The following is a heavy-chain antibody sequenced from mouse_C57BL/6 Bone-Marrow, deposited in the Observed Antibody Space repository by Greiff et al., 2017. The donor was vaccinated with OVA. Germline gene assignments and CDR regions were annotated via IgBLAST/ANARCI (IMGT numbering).Heavy chain of an antibody. CDR1: GYTFTSYW. V-gene: IGHV1-52*01. CDR3: AIGDWFYAMDY. CDR2: IDPSDSET. D-gene: IGHD2-2*01. Sequence: QVQLQQPGAELVRPGSSVKLSCKASGYTFTSYWMHWVKQRPIQGLEWIGNIDPSDSETHYNQKFKDKATLTVDKSSSTAYMQLSSLTSEDSAVYYCAIGDWFYAMDYWGQGTSVTVSS. J-gene: IGHJ4*01.